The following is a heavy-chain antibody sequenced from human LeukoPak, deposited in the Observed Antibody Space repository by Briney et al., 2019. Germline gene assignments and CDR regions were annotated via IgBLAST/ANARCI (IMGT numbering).Heavy chain of an antibody. CDR3: AKDHDPYNTGTYSPFDY. D-gene: IGHD1-26*01. CDR1: GFIFSSFG. J-gene: IGHJ4*02. V-gene: IGHV3-30*18. Sequence: HPGGSLRLSCAASGFIFSSFGMHWVRQAPGKGLEWVAVISYDGSNEYYADSVKGRFTISRDISKNTLYLQMNSLRAEDTAVYYCAKDHDPYNTGTYSPFDYWGQGTLVTVSS. CDR2: ISYDGSNE.